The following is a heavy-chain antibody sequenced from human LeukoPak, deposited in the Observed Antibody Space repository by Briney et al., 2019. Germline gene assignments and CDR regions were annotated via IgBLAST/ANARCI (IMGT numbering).Heavy chain of an antibody. CDR1: GGSISSYY. CDR2: IYYSGST. V-gene: IGHV4-39*07. Sequence: SETLSLTCTVSGGSISSYYWGWIRQPPGKGLEWIGSIYYSGSTYYNPSLKSRVTISVDTSKNQFSLKLSSVTAADTAVYYCARDIWGDYYDSSGYYFDYWGQGTLVTVSS. J-gene: IGHJ4*02. CDR3: ARDIWGDYYDSSGYYFDY. D-gene: IGHD3-22*01.